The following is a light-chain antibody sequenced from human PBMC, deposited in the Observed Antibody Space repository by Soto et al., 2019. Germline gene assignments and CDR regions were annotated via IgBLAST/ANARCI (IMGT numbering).Light chain of an antibody. CDR3: QSYDSSLSGYV. CDR1: SSNIGAGYD. CDR2: INI. V-gene: IGLV1-40*01. Sequence: QSVLTQPPSVSGAPGQRVTISCTGSSSNIGAGYDVHWYQQLPGTAPKLLIFININRPSGVPDRFSGSKSGTSASLAITGLRAEEEADDYCQSYDSSLSGYVFGTGTKLTVL. J-gene: IGLJ1*01.